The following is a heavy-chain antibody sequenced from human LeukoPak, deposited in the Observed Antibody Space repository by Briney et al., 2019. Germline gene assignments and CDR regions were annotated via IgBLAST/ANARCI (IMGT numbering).Heavy chain of an antibody. J-gene: IGHJ1*01. D-gene: IGHD2-21*02. CDR1: GGTFSSYA. Sequence: SVKVSCKASGGTFSSYAISWVRQAPGQGLEWMGGIIPIFGTANYAQKFQGRVTITADESTSTAYMELSSLRSEDTAVYYCATTWGVVTAFGYFQHWGQGTLVTVSS. V-gene: IGHV1-69*13. CDR2: IIPIFGTA. CDR3: ATTWGVVTAFGYFQH.